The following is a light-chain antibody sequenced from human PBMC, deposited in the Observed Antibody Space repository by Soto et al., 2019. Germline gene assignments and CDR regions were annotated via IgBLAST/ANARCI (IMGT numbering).Light chain of an antibody. CDR3: QQYNSYST. CDR2: DAS. Sequence: DIQMTQSPSTLSASGGDRLTITCRASQSIRGWLAWYQQKPGKAPNLLIYDASRLKSGVPSRFSGSGSGTEFTLTISSLQPDDFATYYCQQYNSYSTFGGGTKVDIK. V-gene: IGKV1-5*01. J-gene: IGKJ4*01. CDR1: QSIRGW.